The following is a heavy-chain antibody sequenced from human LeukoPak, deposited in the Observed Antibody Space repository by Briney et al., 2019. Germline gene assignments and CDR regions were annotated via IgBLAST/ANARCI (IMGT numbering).Heavy chain of an antibody. V-gene: IGHV1-8*01. CDR1: GYTFNSFD. J-gene: IGHJ4*02. CDR3: ARERAVTTYYYFDY. D-gene: IGHD4-17*01. Sequence: ASVKVSCKASGYTFNSFDINWVRQATGQGLEWMGWMNPNSGNTGYAQKFQGRVTMTRNTSISTAYMELSSLRSDDTAVYYCARERAVTTYYYFDYWGQGTLVTVSS. CDR2: MNPNSGNT.